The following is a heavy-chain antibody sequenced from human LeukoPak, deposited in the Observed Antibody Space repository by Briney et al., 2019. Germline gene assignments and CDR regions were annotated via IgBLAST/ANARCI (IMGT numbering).Heavy chain of an antibody. CDR1: GDSVSSNSAA. CDR3: ARADYYGSGSYSNFDY. V-gene: IGHV6-1*01. J-gene: IGHJ4*02. Sequence: PSQTLSLTCAISGDSVSSNSAAWNWIRQSPSRGLEWLGRTYYRSKWYNDYAVSVKSRITINPDTSKKQFSLQLNSVTPEDTAVYYCARADYYGSGSYSNFDYWGQGTLVTVSS. CDR2: TYYRSKWYN. D-gene: IGHD3-10*01.